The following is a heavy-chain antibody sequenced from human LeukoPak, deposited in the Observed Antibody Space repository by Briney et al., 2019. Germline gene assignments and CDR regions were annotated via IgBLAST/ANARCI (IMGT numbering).Heavy chain of an antibody. CDR3: ARDRGTTRNNWFDP. V-gene: IGHV4-59*01. D-gene: IGHD2-2*01. Sequence: PSETLSLTCTVSGASISTSYWSWIRQPPGKGLEWIGYMYYSGSTNYNPSLRSRVTMSVDTSKNQFSLKLTSVTAADTAIYYCARDRGTTRNNWFDPWGQGTLVTVSS. J-gene: IGHJ5*02. CDR1: GASISTSY. CDR2: MYYSGST.